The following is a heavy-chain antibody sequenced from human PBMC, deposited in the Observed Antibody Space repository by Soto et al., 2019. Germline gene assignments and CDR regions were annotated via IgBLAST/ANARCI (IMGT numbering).Heavy chain of an antibody. CDR3: ARDRRVEGYYYMDV. Sequence: SETLSLTCTVSGGSISSYYWSWIRQPPGKGLEWIGYIYYSGSTNYNPSLKSRVTISVDTSKNQFSLKLSSVTAADTAVYYCARDRRVEGYYYMDVWGKGTTVTVSS. V-gene: IGHV4-59*01. D-gene: IGHD3-10*01. CDR1: GGSISSYY. CDR2: IYYSGST. J-gene: IGHJ6*03.